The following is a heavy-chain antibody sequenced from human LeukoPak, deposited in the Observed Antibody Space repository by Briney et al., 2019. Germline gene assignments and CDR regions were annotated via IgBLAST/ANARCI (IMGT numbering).Heavy chain of an antibody. J-gene: IGHJ6*03. V-gene: IGHV1-2*02. Sequence: GASVKVSCKASGYAFSAYYMHWVRQAPGQGLEWMGWLNPQTGDTHFAQKFQGRVTMTRDTSISTAYMELSRLGSGDTAVYFCARASSYYDTTGTHYYFMDVWGKGTTVTISS. D-gene: IGHD3-22*01. CDR1: GYAFSAYY. CDR3: ARASSYYDTTGTHYYFMDV. CDR2: LNPQTGDT.